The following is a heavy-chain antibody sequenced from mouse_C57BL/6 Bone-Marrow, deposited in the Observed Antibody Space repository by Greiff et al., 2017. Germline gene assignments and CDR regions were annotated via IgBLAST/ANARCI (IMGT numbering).Heavy chain of an antibody. V-gene: IGHV10-1*01. CDR2: IRSKSNNYAT. Sequence: EVQLVESGGGLVQPKGSLKLSCAASGFSFNTYAMNWVRQAPGKGLEWVARIRSKSNNYATYYADSVKDRFTISRDDSESMLYLQMNNLKTEDTAMYCCVRHRDGWFAYWGQGTLVTVSA. J-gene: IGHJ3*01. D-gene: IGHD3-3*01. CDR3: VRHRDGWFAY. CDR1: GFSFNTYA.